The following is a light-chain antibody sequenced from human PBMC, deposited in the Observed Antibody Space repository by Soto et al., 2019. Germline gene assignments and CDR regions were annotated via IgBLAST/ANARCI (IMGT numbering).Light chain of an antibody. CDR1: NNDIGVYNF. CDR3: GGWDDSLSGPV. J-gene: IGLJ2*01. Sequence: QSALTQPRSVSGSPGQSVTISCTGTNNDIGVYNFVSWYQQHPGKAPKLIIYDVTARPSGVPARFSGSKSGTSASLAISGLRSEDEADYYCGGWDDSLSGPVFGGGTKLTVL. CDR2: DVT. V-gene: IGLV2-11*01.